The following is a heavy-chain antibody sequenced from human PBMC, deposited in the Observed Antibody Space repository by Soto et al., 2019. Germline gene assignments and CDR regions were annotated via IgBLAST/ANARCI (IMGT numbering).Heavy chain of an antibody. Sequence: PGGSLRLSCAASGFTFSSYGMHWVRQAPGKGLEWVAVIWYDGSNKYYADSVKGRFTISRDNSKNTLYLQMNSLRAEDTAVYYCRREGDIIVVNSGYYYGMDVWGQGTTVTVS. CDR2: IWYDGSNK. D-gene: IGHD2-2*01. V-gene: IGHV3-33*01. CDR1: GFTFSSYG. CDR3: RREGDIIVVNSGYYYGMDV. J-gene: IGHJ6*02.